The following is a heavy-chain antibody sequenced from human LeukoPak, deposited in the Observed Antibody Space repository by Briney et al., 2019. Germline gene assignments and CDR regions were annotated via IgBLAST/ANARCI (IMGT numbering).Heavy chain of an antibody. D-gene: IGHD6-13*01. CDR1: GFTFSSYS. V-gene: IGHV3-48*01. CDR3: ARIGGQQLVKVQK. J-gene: IGHJ4*02. CDR2: ISSSSSTI. Sequence: PGGSLRLSCAASGFTFSSYSMKWVRQAPGKGLEWVSYISSSSSTIYYADSVKGRFSISRDNAKNSLYLQMNSLRAEDTAVYYCARIGGQQLVKVQKWGQGTLVTVSS.